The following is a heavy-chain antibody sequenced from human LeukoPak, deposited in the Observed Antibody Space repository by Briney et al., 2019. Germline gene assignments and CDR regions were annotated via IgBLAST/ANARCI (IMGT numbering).Heavy chain of an antibody. V-gene: IGHV3-30*04. CDR1: GSTFISYT. CDR3: ARERGIRALYFDN. D-gene: IGHD3-16*01. CDR2: TSSDGDK. Sequence: GGSLRLSCAASGSTFISYTMHWVRQAPGKGLEWVALTSSDGDKYFADSAQGRFTISRDNSRNTVYLQLGSLRPDDTAVYYCARERGIRALYFDNWGQGTLVTVSS. J-gene: IGHJ4*02.